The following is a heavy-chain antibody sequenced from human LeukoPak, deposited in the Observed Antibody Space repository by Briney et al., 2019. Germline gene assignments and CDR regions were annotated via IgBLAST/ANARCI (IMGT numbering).Heavy chain of an antibody. J-gene: IGHJ3*01. CDR1: RFSFSAYP. CDR3: AKSLLTTASGTGRAFDL. Sequence: GGSLRPSCAASRFSFSAYPMGWVRRAPGRGLEWVSGISAGGDLTFHADPVKGRFTISRDNSKNTLYLQMNSLRADDTAEYYCAKSLLTTASGTGRAFDLWGQGTMVTVSS. D-gene: IGHD1-26*01. V-gene: IGHV3-23*01. CDR2: ISAGGDLT.